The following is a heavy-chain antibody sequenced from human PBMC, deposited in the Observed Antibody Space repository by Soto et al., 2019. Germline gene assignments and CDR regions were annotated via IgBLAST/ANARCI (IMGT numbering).Heavy chain of an antibody. CDR2: ISYDGSNK. CDR1: GFTFSSYG. D-gene: IGHD3-22*01. CDR3: VKDRMIVVVTALDY. Sequence: VGSLRLSCAASGFTFSSYGMHWVRQAPGKGLEWVAVISYDGSNKYYADSVKGRFTISRDNSKNTLYLQMNSLRAEDTAVYYCVKDRMIVVVTALDYWGQGTLVTVSS. V-gene: IGHV3-30*18. J-gene: IGHJ4*02.